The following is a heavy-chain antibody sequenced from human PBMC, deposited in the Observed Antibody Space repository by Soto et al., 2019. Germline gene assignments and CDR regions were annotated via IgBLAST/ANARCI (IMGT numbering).Heavy chain of an antibody. Sequence: SETLSLTCTVSGGSISSYYWSWIRQPPGKGLEWIGYIYYSGSTNYNPSLKSRVTISVDTSKNQFSLKLSSVTAADTAVYYCARGVAAQVPDFDYWGQGTLVTVSS. CDR1: GGSISSYY. V-gene: IGHV4-59*01. D-gene: IGHD6-6*01. CDR2: IYYSGST. J-gene: IGHJ4*02. CDR3: ARGVAAQVPDFDY.